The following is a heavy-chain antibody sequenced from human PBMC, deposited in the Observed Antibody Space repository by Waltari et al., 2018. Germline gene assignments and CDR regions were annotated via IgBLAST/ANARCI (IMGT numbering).Heavy chain of an antibody. D-gene: IGHD4-17*01. CDR2: INHSGST. Sequence: QVQLQQWGAGLLKPSETLSLTCAVYGGTFSGYYWSWIRQPPGKGLEWIGEINHSGSTNYNPSLKSRVTISVDTSKNQFSLKLSSVTAADTAVYYCASYGSLDAFDIWGQGTMATVSS. V-gene: IGHV4-34*01. CDR1: GGTFSGYY. J-gene: IGHJ3*02. CDR3: ASYGSLDAFDI.